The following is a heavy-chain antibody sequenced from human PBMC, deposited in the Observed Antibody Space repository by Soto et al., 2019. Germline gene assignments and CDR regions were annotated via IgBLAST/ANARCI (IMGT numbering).Heavy chain of an antibody. CDR3: ARDFWSGLPSPFDI. Sequence: EVQLVESGGGLVQPGGSLRLSCAASGFTFSSCVMNWVRQAPGKGLEWLSYISGSGGTIYYADSVKGRFTISRDNAKNSLYLQMNSLRAEDTAVYYCARDFWSGLPSPFDIWGQGTMVTVSS. J-gene: IGHJ3*02. V-gene: IGHV3-48*01. D-gene: IGHD3-3*01. CDR1: GFTFSSCV. CDR2: ISGSGGTI.